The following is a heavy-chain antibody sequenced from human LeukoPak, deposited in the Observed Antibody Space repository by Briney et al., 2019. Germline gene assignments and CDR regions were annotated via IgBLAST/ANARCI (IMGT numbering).Heavy chain of an antibody. V-gene: IGHV6-1*01. CDR1: GDSVSSNSTA. CDR2: TYYRSKWYN. D-gene: IGHD2-15*01. CDR3: ARGDCSGGICYSDSAFDI. J-gene: IGHJ3*02. Sequence: SQTLSLTCAISGDSVSSNSTAWNWIRQSPSRGLEWLGRTYYRSKWYNDYAVSVKSRITINPDTSKNQFYLQLNSVTPEDTAVYYCARGDCSGGICYSDSAFDIWGQGTMVTVSS.